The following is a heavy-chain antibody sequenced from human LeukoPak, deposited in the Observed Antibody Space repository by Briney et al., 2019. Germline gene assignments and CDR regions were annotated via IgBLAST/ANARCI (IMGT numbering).Heavy chain of an antibody. V-gene: IGHV5-51*01. J-gene: IGHJ4*02. CDR2: FYPVDSDT. D-gene: IGHD2-15*01. CDR3: ARRPATHSFDF. CDR1: GFRFTSSW. Sequence: GEPLKTSCKGSGFRFTSSWIGWVGQLPGKGLEWMGIFYPVDSDTRYSPSFQGQVTISADKSISTAYLQWSSLKASDTAIYYCARRPATHSFDFWGQGTLVTVSS.